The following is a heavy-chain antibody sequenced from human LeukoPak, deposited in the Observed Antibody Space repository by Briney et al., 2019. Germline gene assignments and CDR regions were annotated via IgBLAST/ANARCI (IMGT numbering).Heavy chain of an antibody. V-gene: IGHV4-34*01. CDR3: ARGGRITMVRGGHPYYFDY. Sequence: SETLSLTCAVYGGSFSGYYWSWIRQPPGKGLEWIGEINHSGSTNYNPSLKSRVTISVDTSKNQFSLKLSSVTAADTAVYYWARGGRITMVRGGHPYYFDYWGQGTLVTVSS. D-gene: IGHD3-10*01. CDR1: GGSFSGYY. J-gene: IGHJ4*02. CDR2: INHSGST.